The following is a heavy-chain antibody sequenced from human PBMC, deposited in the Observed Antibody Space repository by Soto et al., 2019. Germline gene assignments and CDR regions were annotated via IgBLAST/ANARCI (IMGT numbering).Heavy chain of an antibody. CDR1: GFTFSSSG. D-gene: IGHD2-8*01. CDR2: IWYDGSNK. Sequence: GSLRLSCATSGFTFSSSGMHWVRQAPGKGPEWVAVIWYDGSNKYYADSVKGRFTISRDNSKNTLYLQMNSLRAEDTAVYYCARAHRYCTNGVCRVIDYWGQGTLVTVSS. J-gene: IGHJ4*02. CDR3: ARAHRYCTNGVCRVIDY. V-gene: IGHV3-33*01.